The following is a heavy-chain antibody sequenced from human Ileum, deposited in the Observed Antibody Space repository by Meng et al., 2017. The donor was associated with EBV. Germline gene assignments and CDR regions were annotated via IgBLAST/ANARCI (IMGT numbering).Heavy chain of an antibody. Sequence: QVQLQEPGPGLVKASETLSLTCTVSGGSISSSTNYWGWIRQPPGKGLEWVGSFYYSGSTYYNPSLKSRVTISVDTSKNQFSLKLTSVTAADTAVYYCARPHSGSRYCFDYWGQGTLVTVAS. J-gene: IGHJ4*02. CDR3: ARPHSGSRYCFDY. CDR1: GGSISSSTNY. D-gene: IGHD6-13*01. CDR2: FYYSGST. V-gene: IGHV4-39*01.